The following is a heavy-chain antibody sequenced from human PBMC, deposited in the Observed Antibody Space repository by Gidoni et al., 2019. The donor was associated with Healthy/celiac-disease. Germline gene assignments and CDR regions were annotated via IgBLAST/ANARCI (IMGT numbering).Heavy chain of an antibody. V-gene: IGHV3-30*18. Sequence: QVQLVESGGGVVQHGRSLRLSCAASGFTFSSYGMHWVRQAPGKGLEWVAVISYDGSNKYYADSVEGRFTISRDNSKNTLYLQMNSLRAEDTAVYYCAKDAQRITIFGVVPDYGGMDVWGQGTTVTVSS. CDR2: ISYDGSNK. CDR1: GFTFSSYG. J-gene: IGHJ6*02. CDR3: AKDAQRITIFGVVPDYGGMDV. D-gene: IGHD3-3*01.